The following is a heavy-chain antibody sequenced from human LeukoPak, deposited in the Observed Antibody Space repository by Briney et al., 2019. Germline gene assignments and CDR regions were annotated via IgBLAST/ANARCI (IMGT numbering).Heavy chain of an antibody. D-gene: IGHD3-10*01. V-gene: IGHV3-11*01. CDR1: GFTFSDYY. CDR3: AKQLGSGSYYSPFDY. J-gene: IGHJ4*02. Sequence: GGSLRLSCAASGFTFSDYYMSWIRQAPGKGLEWVSYISSSGSTIYYADSVKGRFTISRDNAKNSLYLQMNSLRAEDTAVYYCAKQLGSGSYYSPFDYWGQGTLVTVSS. CDR2: ISSSGSTI.